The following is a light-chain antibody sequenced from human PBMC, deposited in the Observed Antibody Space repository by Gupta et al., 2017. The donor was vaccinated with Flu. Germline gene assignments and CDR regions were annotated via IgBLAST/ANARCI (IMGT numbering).Light chain of an antibody. Sequence: QSALTQPPSAAGSPGQSVTISCTGSSGDIGTYHYVSWYRQHPGEAPILVIYEVNMRPSGVPGRFSGTKGGTAASLTVSGLQEDDEASYFSTSYAGDPLVFGSGTKVTVL. CDR2: EVN. CDR3: TSYAGDPLV. V-gene: IGLV2-8*01. J-gene: IGLJ1*01. CDR1: SGDIGTYHY.